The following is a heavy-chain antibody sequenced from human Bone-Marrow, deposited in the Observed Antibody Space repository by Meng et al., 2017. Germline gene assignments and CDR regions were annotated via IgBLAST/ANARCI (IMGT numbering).Heavy chain of an antibody. CDR3: ARGYGIVGANLGLYYFDY. J-gene: IGHJ4*02. Sequence: VQLQQLGVGLLEPSETLSLTCAVYGGYFSGYYWSLIRQPPGKGLEWIGEINHSGSTNYNASLKSRVTISVDTSKNQFSLKLSSVTAADTAVYYCARGYGIVGANLGLYYFDYWGQGTLVTVSS. CDR2: INHSGST. D-gene: IGHD1-26*01. V-gene: IGHV4-34*01. CDR1: GGYFSGYY.